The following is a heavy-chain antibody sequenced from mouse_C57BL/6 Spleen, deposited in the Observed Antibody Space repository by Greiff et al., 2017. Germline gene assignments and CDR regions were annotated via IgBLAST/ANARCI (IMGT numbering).Heavy chain of an antibody. Sequence: EVKLQESGPGLVKPSQSLSLTCSVTGYSITSGYYWNWIRQFPGNKLEWMGYISYDGSNNYNPSLKNRISITRDTSKNQFFLKLNSVTTEDTATYYCARDGGDYDEEWFAYWGQGTLVTVSA. J-gene: IGHJ3*01. CDR3: ARDGGDYDEEWFAY. CDR1: GYSITSGYY. CDR2: ISYDGSN. V-gene: IGHV3-6*01. D-gene: IGHD2-4*01.